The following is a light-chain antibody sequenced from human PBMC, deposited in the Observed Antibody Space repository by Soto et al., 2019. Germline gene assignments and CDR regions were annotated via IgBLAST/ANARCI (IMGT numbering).Light chain of an antibody. CDR2: GAS. Sequence: EIVFTQSPGTLSLSPGERATLSCRASQSVSNNYLAWYQQKPGKAPRLLIYGASNRATGIPDRLSGSGSGTDFTLPISRLEPEDSAVYYCQQYGSSGTFGQGTKVDIK. CDR1: QSVSNNY. CDR3: QQYGSSGT. J-gene: IGKJ1*01. V-gene: IGKV3-20*01.